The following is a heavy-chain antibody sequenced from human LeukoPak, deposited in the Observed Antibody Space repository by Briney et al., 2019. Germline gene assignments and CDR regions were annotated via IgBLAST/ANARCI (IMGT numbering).Heavy chain of an antibody. CDR3: GYYYGSGSQYDYYYYYMDV. V-gene: IGHV1-69*05. J-gene: IGHJ6*03. D-gene: IGHD3-10*01. CDR1: GGTFSSYA. Sequence: GASVKVSCKASGGTFSSYAISWVRQAPGQGLEWMGGIIPIFGTANYAQKFQGRVTITTDEYTSTAYMELSSLGSEDTAVYYCGYYYGSGSQYDYYYYYMDVWGKGTTVTVSS. CDR2: IIPIFGTA.